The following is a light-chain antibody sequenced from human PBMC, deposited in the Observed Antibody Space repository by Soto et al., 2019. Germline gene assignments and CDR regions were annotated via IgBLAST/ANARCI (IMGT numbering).Light chain of an antibody. Sequence: AIRMTQSPSSFSASTGDRVTITCRASQGISSYLAWYQQKPGKAPKLLDYAASTLQDGVPSRFSGSGSGTDFTLTISCLQSEDFATYFCQQYYTYPQTFGQGTKLAIK. J-gene: IGKJ2*01. V-gene: IGKV1-8*01. CDR2: AAS. CDR3: QQYYTYPQT. CDR1: QGISSY.